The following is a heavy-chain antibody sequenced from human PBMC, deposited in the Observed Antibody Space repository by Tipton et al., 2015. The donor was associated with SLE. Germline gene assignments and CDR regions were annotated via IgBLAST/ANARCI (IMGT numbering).Heavy chain of an antibody. CDR2: IYHSGST. CDR3: AAGLDS. Sequence: TLSLTCAVSGGSISSAGYSWTWIRQPPGKGLEWIGYIYHSGSTYYNPSLKSRVTISVDRFKNQFSLNLRSVTAADTAVYYCAAGLDSWGQGTLVTASS. J-gene: IGHJ4*02. V-gene: IGHV4-30-2*01. CDR1: GGSISSAGYS. D-gene: IGHD6-13*01.